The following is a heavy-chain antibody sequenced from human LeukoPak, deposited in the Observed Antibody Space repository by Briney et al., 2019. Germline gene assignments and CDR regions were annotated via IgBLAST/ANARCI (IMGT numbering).Heavy chain of an antibody. CDR1: GGTFSSYA. V-gene: IGHV1-69*06. Sequence: ASVKVSCKASGGTFSSYAISWVRQAPGQGLEWMGGIIPIFGTANYAQKFQGRVTITAGKSTSTAYMELSSLRSEDTAVYYCARDPLDGSGSYFGYWGQGTLVTVSS. D-gene: IGHD3-10*01. J-gene: IGHJ4*02. CDR2: IIPIFGTA. CDR3: ARDPLDGSGSYFGY.